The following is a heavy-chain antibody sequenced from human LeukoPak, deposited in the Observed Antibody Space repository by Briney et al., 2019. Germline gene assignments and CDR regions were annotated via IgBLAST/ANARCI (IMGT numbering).Heavy chain of an antibody. CDR1: GFTFSSHA. J-gene: IGHJ4*02. Sequence: GGSLRLSCAASGFTFSSHAMSWVRQAPGKGLEWVSAISGSGGSTYYADSVKGRFTISRDKSKNTLYLQMNSLRAEDTAVYYCAKGLAVAGHFDYWGQGTLATVSS. D-gene: IGHD6-19*01. CDR2: ISGSGGST. V-gene: IGHV3-23*01. CDR3: AKGLAVAGHFDY.